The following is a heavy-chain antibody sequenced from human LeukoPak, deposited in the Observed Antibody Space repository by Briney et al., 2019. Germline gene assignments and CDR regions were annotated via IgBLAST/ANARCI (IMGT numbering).Heavy chain of an antibody. V-gene: IGHV3-23*01. CDR3: AKDRWGPGYYDSSGYPYFGGNDAFDI. CDR2: ISGSGGST. D-gene: IGHD3-22*01. Sequence: GGSLRLSCAASGFTFSSYAMSWVRQAPGKGLEWVSAISGSGGSTYYADSVKGRFTISRDNSKNTLYLQMNGLRAEDTAVYYCAKDRWGPGYYDSSGYPYFGGNDAFDIWGQGTMVTVSS. J-gene: IGHJ3*02. CDR1: GFTFSSYA.